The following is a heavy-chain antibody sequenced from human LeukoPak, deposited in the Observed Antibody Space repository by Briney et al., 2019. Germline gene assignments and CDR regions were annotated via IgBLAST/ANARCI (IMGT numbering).Heavy chain of an antibody. CDR2: LNPNSGGT. J-gene: IGHJ4*02. Sequence: ASVRVSCKASGYTFTGYYIHWVRQAPGQGLEWMGWLNPNSGGTNYAQKFQSRVTMTRDTSISTAYMELSRLRSDDTAVYYCAREDYDILTGYYDDSRIFDYWGQGTLVTVSS. CDR3: AREDYDILTGYYDDSRIFDY. CDR1: GYTFTGYY. V-gene: IGHV1-2*02. D-gene: IGHD3-9*01.